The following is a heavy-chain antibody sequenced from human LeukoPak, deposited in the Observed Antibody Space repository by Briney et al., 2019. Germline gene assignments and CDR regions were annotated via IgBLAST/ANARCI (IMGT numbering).Heavy chain of an antibody. CDR2: IYPDDSDT. Sequence: GESLQISCQGSGYSFSRHWIGWVRQMPGKGLEWMGIIYPDDSDTVYSPSFQGQVTISADKSITTAYLQWSSLKASDTAMYYCASLPPDYGDYVGAFDIWGQGTMVTVSP. CDR1: GYSFSRHW. CDR3: ASLPPDYGDYVGAFDI. V-gene: IGHV5-51*01. D-gene: IGHD4-17*01. J-gene: IGHJ3*02.